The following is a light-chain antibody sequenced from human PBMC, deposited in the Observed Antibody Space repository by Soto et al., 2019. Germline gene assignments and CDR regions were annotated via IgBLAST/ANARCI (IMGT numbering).Light chain of an antibody. V-gene: IGKV3-15*01. CDR2: GAS. CDR3: QQNNKWPPVT. CDR1: QTISND. Sequence: EVVMTQSPATVSVSPGEGVTLSCRASQTISNDLAWYQQKPVQAPRLLIYGASNRATGVPARFSGGGSGTEFTLTISSLQSEDFAFYYCQQNNKWPPVTFGGGTKVEIK. J-gene: IGKJ4*01.